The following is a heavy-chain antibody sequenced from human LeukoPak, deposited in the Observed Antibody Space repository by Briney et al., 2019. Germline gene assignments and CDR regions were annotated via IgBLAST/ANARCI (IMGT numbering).Heavy chain of an antibody. CDR2: ISPNSGGT. J-gene: IGHJ3*02. D-gene: IGHD3-22*01. Sequence: ASVKVSCKAYGYTFTGYYMHWVRQAPGQGLEWMGWISPNSGGTNYAQKFQGRVTMTRDTSISTAYMELSRLRSDDTAVYYCARADSSGSNNPPYLNDAFDIWGQGTMVTVSS. CDR3: ARADSSGSNNPPYLNDAFDI. V-gene: IGHV1-2*02. CDR1: GYTFTGYY.